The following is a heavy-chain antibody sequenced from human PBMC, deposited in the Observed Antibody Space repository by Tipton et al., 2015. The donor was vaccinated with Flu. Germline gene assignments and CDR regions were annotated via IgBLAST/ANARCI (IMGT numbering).Heavy chain of an antibody. CDR3: AKEGGYSYGFPFDY. CDR1: GFTFSSYA. Sequence: SGFTFSSYAMSWVRQAPGKGLEWVSAISGSGGSTYYADSVKGRFTISRDNSKNTLYLQMNSLRAEDTAVYYCAKEGGYSYGFPFDYWGQGTLVTVSS. CDR2: ISGSGGST. D-gene: IGHD5-18*01. V-gene: IGHV3-23*01. J-gene: IGHJ4*02.